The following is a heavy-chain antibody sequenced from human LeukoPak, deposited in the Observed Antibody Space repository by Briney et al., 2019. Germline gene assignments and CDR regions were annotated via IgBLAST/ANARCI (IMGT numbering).Heavy chain of an antibody. CDR1: GGSISSGDYY. Sequence: SETLSLTCTVSGGSISSGDYYWNWIRQPPGKGLEWIGYIYYSGSTYYNPSLMSRVTISIDASKNQFSLKLTSVTAADTAMCYCARAPRGNLQGDCWGQGTLVTVSS. V-gene: IGHV4-30-4*01. CDR2: IYYSGST. J-gene: IGHJ4*02. CDR3: ARAPRGNLQGDC. D-gene: IGHD3-10*01.